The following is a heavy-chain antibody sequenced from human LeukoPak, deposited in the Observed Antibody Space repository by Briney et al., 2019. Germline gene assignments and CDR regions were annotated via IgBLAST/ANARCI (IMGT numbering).Heavy chain of an antibody. CDR2: INPDTGDK. J-gene: IGHJ4*02. D-gene: IGHD2-21*02. CDR1: GYTFTNYH. V-gene: IGHV1-8*03. Sequence: ASVKVSCKASGYTFTNYHNNWVRQASGQGLEWMTWINPDTGDKGYARKFQDRVTITTDTSVSTAYMELSSLSSEDTAVYFCARTTSMTASGYDYWGQGTLVTASS. CDR3: ARTTSMTASGYDY.